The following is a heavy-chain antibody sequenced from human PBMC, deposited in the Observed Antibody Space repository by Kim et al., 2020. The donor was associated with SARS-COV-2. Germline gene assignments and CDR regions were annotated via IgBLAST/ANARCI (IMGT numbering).Heavy chain of an antibody. CDR1: GDSITSSNYY. D-gene: IGHD2-2*02. V-gene: IGHV4-39*01. CDR3: ARRYCSSSSCYTFDY. Sequence: SETLFLTCTVSGDSITSSNYYWGWIRQPPGTGLEWIASISYSGSTYYNPSLKSRVTISADTSKNQFSLKLSSVTAADTAVYYCARRYCSSSSCYTFDYWGHGTLVTVSS. J-gene: IGHJ4*01. CDR2: ISYSGST.